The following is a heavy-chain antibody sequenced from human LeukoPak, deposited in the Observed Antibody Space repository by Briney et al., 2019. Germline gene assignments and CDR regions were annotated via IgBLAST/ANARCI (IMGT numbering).Heavy chain of an antibody. V-gene: IGHV4-34*01. D-gene: IGHD2-2*02. Sequence: SETLSLTCAVYGGSFSGYYWSWIRQPPGKGLEWIGEINHSGSTNYNPSLKSRVTISVDTSKNQFSLKLSSVTAADTAVYYCARTPFPRYCSSTSCYTRGGYFDYWGQGTPVTVSS. CDR2: INHSGST. CDR3: ARTPFPRYCSSTSCYTRGGYFDY. J-gene: IGHJ4*02. CDR1: GGSFSGYY.